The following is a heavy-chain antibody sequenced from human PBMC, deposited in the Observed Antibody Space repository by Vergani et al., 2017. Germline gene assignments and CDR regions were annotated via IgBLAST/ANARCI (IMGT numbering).Heavy chain of an antibody. J-gene: IGHJ4*02. CDR2: ISARYPST. CDR1: GFTFSACP. D-gene: IGHD3-22*01. V-gene: IGHV3-23*01. CDR3: ARLSYDTTPYLQGGYDC. Sequence: EVQLLQCGGGVIQPGGSVRLSCAASGFTFSACPMTWVRQAPWKGLEWVSAISARYPSTYYADSVKGRFTISRDNSKNMLYLQMNSLRAEDTAVYYCARLSYDTTPYLQGGYDCWGQGTLVSVSS.